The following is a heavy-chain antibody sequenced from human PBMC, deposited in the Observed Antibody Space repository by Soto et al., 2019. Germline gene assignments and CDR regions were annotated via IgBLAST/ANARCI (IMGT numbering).Heavy chain of an antibody. CDR2: IYYSGST. V-gene: IGHV4-39*01. CDR3: ARHPKITIFGVVMDYGMDV. Sequence: SETLSLTCTVSGGSISSSSYYWGWIRQPPGKGLEWIGSIYYSGSTYYNPSLKSRVTISVDTSKNQFSLKLSSVTAADTAVYYCARHPKITIFGVVMDYGMDVWGQGTTVTV. CDR1: GGSISSSSYY. D-gene: IGHD3-3*01. J-gene: IGHJ6*02.